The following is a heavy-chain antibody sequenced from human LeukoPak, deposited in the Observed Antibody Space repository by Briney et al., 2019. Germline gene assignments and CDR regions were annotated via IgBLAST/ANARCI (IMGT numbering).Heavy chain of an antibody. D-gene: IGHD6-13*01. J-gene: IGHJ4*02. CDR2: ISYDGSNK. CDR3: AKARYSSSWTGGYFDY. V-gene: IGHV3-30-3*01. CDR1: GFTFSSYA. Sequence: PGRSLRLSCAASGFTFSSYAMHWVRQAPGKGLEWVAVISYDGSNKYYADSVKGRFTISRDTSKNTLYLQMNSLRAEDTAVYYCAKARYSSSWTGGYFDYWGQGTLVTVSS.